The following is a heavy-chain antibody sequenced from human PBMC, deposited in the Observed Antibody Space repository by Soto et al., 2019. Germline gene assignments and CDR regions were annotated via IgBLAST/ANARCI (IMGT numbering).Heavy chain of an antibody. Sequence: QVQLQESGPGLVKPSETLSLTCTVSGGSISNYYWSWIRQPPGKGLEWIGYIYYSGITNYHHSLKRRVTISVDTSKNQFSLKMSSVTAADTAVYYCARGNDYGDYYFDYWGQGTLVPVSS. D-gene: IGHD4-17*01. CDR1: GGSISNYY. J-gene: IGHJ4*02. V-gene: IGHV4-59*01. CDR2: IYYSGIT. CDR3: ARGNDYGDYYFDY.